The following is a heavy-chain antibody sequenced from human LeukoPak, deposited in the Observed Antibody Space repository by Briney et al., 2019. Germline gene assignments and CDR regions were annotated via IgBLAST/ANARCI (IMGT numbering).Heavy chain of an antibody. CDR1: GFTFSSYG. J-gene: IGHJ4*02. D-gene: IGHD3-10*01. V-gene: IGHV3-30*18. CDR2: ISYDGSNK. Sequence: GGSLRLSCAASGFTFSSYGMHWVRQAPGKGLEWVAVISYDGSNKYYADSVKGRFTISRDNSKNTLYLQMNSLRAEDTAVYYCAKPRAKILYYYGSGEGYYFDYWGQGTLATVSS. CDR3: AKPRAKILYYYGSGEGYYFDY.